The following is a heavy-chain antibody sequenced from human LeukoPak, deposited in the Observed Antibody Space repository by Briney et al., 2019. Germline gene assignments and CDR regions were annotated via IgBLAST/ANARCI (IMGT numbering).Heavy chain of an antibody. Sequence: GGSLRLSCAASGFTFRGYSLSWVRQAPGKGLERVSFITSTSSDMLYVDSVKGRFTVSRDNAKNTLYLQMDSLTAEDTAAYFCARVAGHYFDYWGQGSLVTVSS. V-gene: IGHV3-21*04. CDR3: ARVAGHYFDY. CDR1: GFTFRGYS. J-gene: IGHJ4*02. CDR2: ITSTSSDM.